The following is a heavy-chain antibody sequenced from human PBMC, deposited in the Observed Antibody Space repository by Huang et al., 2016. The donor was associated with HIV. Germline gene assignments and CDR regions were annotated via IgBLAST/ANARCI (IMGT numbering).Heavy chain of an antibody. Sequence: QVQLVESGGGVVQPGTSLRRSCAASGFIFRNFGMSWVRQAPGKGLEWVAVSSYDGRSDRYSDSVKGRFTISRDNDKNTLSLEMNRLRHDDTAVYYCAKESRWFSDFDQWGQGTLVTVSS. D-gene: IGHD2-15*01. CDR2: SSYDGRSD. V-gene: IGHV3-30*18. J-gene: IGHJ5*02. CDR3: AKESRWFSDFDQ. CDR1: GFIFRNFG.